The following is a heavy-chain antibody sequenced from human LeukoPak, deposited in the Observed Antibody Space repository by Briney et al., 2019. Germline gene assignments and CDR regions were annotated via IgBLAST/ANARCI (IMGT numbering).Heavy chain of an antibody. CDR2: IYYSGST. CDR3: ARHRYVDWLSPFDY. V-gene: IGHV4-59*08. D-gene: IGHD3-9*01. CDR1: GGSISSYY. Sequence: SETLSLTCTVSGGSISSYYWSWIRPPPGKGLGRIGNIYYSGSTYYNPSLKSRVTISVDASKNQFSLKLSSVSAADTAMYYCARHRYVDWLSPFDYWGQGTLVTVSS. J-gene: IGHJ4*02.